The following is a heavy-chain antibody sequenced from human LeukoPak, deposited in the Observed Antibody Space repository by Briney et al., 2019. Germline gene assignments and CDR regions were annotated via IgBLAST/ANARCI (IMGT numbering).Heavy chain of an antibody. V-gene: IGHV3-21*01. J-gene: IGHJ4*02. Sequence: GGSLRLSCAASGFAFSYENMNWVRQVPEKGLEWVSSISRAATYIHYADSVEGRFTISRDNAKNALYLQMNSLRVEDTGVYYCARDEGVWGQGTLVTVSS. CDR3: ARDEGV. CDR1: GFAFSYEN. D-gene: IGHD3-10*01. CDR2: ISRAATYI.